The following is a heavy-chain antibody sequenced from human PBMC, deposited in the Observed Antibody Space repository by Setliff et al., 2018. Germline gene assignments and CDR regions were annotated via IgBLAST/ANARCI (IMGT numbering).Heavy chain of an antibody. CDR2: INHSGST. J-gene: IGHJ5*02. Sequence: TLSLTCAVYGGSFSGYYWSWIRQPPGKGLEWIGEINHSGSTNYNPPLKSRVTISVDTSKNQFSLKLSSVTAADTAVYYCARGVYCSSTSCSPGLNWFDPWGQGTLVTVSS. CDR1: GGSFSGYY. CDR3: ARGVYCSSTSCSPGLNWFDP. D-gene: IGHD2-2*01. V-gene: IGHV4-34*01.